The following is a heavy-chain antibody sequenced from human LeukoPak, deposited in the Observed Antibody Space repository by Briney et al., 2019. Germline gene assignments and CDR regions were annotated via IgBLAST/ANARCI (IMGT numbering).Heavy chain of an antibody. D-gene: IGHD6-13*01. CDR1: GYTFTGYY. CDR3: ARVAGQLRDYYYYMDV. CDR2: INPNSGGT. J-gene: IGHJ6*03. Sequence: ASVRVSCKASGYTFTGYYMHWVRQAPGQGLEWMGWINPNSGGTNYAQKLQGRVTMTTDTSTSTAYMELRSLRSDDTAVYYCARVAGQLRDYYYYMDVWGKGTTVTVSS. V-gene: IGHV1-2*02.